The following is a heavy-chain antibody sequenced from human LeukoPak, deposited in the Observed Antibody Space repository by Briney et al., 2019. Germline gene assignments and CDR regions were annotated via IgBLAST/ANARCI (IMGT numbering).Heavy chain of an antibody. D-gene: IGHD4-17*01. CDR1: GFTFSSYS. J-gene: IGHJ5*02. CDR3: ARGTVTLDNWFDP. CDR2: ISSSRSLI. Sequence: PGGSLRLSCAASGFTFSSYSMNWVRQAPGKGLEWISYISSSRSLIHYADSVKGRFTISRDDAKNSLYLHMNSLRAEDTAVYYCARGTVTLDNWFDPWGQGTLVTVSS. V-gene: IGHV3-48*01.